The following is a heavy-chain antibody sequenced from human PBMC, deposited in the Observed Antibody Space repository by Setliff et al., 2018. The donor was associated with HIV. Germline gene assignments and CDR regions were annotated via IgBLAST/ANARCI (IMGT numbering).Heavy chain of an antibody. Sequence: ASVKVSCKASGYTFTSYYIHWVRQAPGQGLEWMGVIHPSGGSTSYAQSFQDRVTMTRDTSTSTVYMELSSLRSEDTAVYYCARQWRDQYNSGVSTEYFQHWGLGTLVTVSS. CDR1: GYTFTSYY. CDR2: IHPSGGST. J-gene: IGHJ1*01. CDR3: ARQWRDQYNSGVSTEYFQH. D-gene: IGHD3-22*01. V-gene: IGHV1-46*01.